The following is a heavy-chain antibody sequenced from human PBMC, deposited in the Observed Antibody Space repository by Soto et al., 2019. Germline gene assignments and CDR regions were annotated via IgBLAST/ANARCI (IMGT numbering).Heavy chain of an antibody. J-gene: IGHJ4*02. CDR3: AQIVPNIVTAGGHGGFHF. D-gene: IGHD2-21*02. CDR2: IYWDDDK. CDR1: GFSVSSSGEG. Sequence: QITLKESGPTLVKPTQTLTLTCTVSGFSVSSSGEGVGWIRQPPEKALQWLALIYWDDDKRYTPSLKSRLTITKDPSKNQVVVTLTDMEPVDTAAYYCAQIVPNIVTAGGHGGFHFWGEGTLVTVSS. V-gene: IGHV2-5*02.